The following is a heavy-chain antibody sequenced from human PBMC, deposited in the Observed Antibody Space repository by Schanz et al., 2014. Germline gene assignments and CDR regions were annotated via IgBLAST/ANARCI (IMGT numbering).Heavy chain of an antibody. D-gene: IGHD6-13*01. CDR2: IIPILGIA. V-gene: IGHV1-69*09. J-gene: IGHJ5*01. Sequence: QLQLLQSGAEVKKPGASMKVSCKASGGTFSTYTISWVRQAPGQGLEWMGRIIPILGIANYAQKFQGRVTITEDKSTFTAYMDVSSLRSEDPAVYYCASSAGGYSSLLGFDSWGHCTLVAVSS. CDR1: GGTFSTYT. CDR3: ASSAGGYSSLLGFDS.